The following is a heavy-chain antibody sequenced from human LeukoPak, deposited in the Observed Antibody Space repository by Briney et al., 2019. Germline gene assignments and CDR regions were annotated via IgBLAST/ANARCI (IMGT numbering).Heavy chain of an antibody. CDR3: ARERCSSTSCADNWFDP. D-gene: IGHD2-2*01. J-gene: IGHJ5*02. CDR2: ISYDGSNK. Sequence: PGRSLRLSCAASGFTLSSYAMHWVRQAPGKGLEWVAVISYDGSNKYYADSVKGRFTISRDNSKNTLYLQMNSLRAEDTAVYYCARERCSSTSCADNWFDPWGQGTLVTVSP. V-gene: IGHV3-30*04. CDR1: GFTLSSYA.